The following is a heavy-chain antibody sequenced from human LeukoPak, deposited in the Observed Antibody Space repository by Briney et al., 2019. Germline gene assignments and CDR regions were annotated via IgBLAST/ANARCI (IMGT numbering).Heavy chain of an antibody. Sequence: GGSLRLSCVASGITFSSYNMNWVRQAPGKGLEWVSSISSRSSYIYYADSVKGRFTISRDNAMNSLYLHMNSLRAEDTAVYYCARHSTGTTADAFDIWGQVTMVTVSS. J-gene: IGHJ3*02. CDR3: ARHSTGTTADAFDI. CDR2: ISSRSSYI. CDR1: GITFSSYN. V-gene: IGHV3-21*01. D-gene: IGHD1-1*01.